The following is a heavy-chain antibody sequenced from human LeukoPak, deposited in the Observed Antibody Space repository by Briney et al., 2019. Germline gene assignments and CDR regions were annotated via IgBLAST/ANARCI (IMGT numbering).Heavy chain of an antibody. D-gene: IGHD4-17*01. CDR2: IIPIFGTA. J-gene: IGHJ6*03. V-gene: IGHV1-69*13. CDR1: GGTFISYA. Sequence: SVKVSCKASGGTFISYAISWVRQAPGQGLEWMGGIIPIFGTANYAQKFQGRVTITADESTSTAYMELSSLRYEDTAVYYCARDFRTTVTKFYYYYHMDVLGKGTTVTVSS. CDR3: ARDFRTTVTKFYYYYHMDV.